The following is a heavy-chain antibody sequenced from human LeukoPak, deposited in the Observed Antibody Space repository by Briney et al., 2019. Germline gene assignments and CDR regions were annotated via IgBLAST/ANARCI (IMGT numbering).Heavy chain of an antibody. V-gene: IGHV4-39*01. CDR1: GGSISSSSYY. D-gene: IGHD3-16*02. J-gene: IGHJ4*02. CDR2: IYYSGST. CDR3: ASGLDYDYVWGSYRWLVY. Sequence: SETLSLTCTVSGGSISSSSYYWGWIRQPPGKGLEWIGSIYYSGSTYYNPSLKSRVTISVDTAKNQFSLKLSSVTAADTAVYYCASGLDYDYVWGSYRWLVYWGQGTLVTVSS.